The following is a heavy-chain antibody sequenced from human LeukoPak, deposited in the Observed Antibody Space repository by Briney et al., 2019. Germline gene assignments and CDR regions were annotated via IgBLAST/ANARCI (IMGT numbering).Heavy chain of an antibody. V-gene: IGHV4-4*07. CDR1: GGSISGYY. CDR3: ARVIQQSNWKSGFDY. J-gene: IGHJ4*02. D-gene: IGHD1-20*01. CDR2: IHTSGET. Sequence: SETLSLTCTVSGGSISGYYWVWIRQPAEKGLEWIGRIHTSGETYYNDSLKSRVTMSVDTSKNQVSLKVTSVTAADTAVYYCARVIQQSNWKSGFDYWGQGALATVSS.